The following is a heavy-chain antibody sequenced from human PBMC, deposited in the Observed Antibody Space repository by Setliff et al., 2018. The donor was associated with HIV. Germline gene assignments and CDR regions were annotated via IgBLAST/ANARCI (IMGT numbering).Heavy chain of an antibody. D-gene: IGHD2-15*01. Sequence: PSETLSLTCTVSGGSISSYYWSWIRQPPGKGLEWIGYIYYSGSTNYNPSLKSRVTISVDTSKNQFSLKLSSVTAADTAVYSCARNPCSGGSCPDAFDIWGQGTMVTVSS. V-gene: IGHV4-59*01. CDR3: ARNPCSGGSCPDAFDI. CDR2: IYYSGST. J-gene: IGHJ3*02. CDR1: GGSISSYY.